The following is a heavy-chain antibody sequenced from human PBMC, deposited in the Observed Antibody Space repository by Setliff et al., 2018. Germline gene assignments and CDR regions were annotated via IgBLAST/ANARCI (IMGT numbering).Heavy chain of an antibody. Sequence: AASVKVSCKASGYTFTSYGISWVRQAPGQGLEWMGWISAYNGNTNYAQKLQGRVTMTTDTSTSTAYMELRSLRSDDTAVYYCARDLSTTVMTRSWYYFDYWGQGTLVTVSS. J-gene: IGHJ4*02. CDR3: ARDLSTTVMTRSWYYFDY. V-gene: IGHV1-18*01. D-gene: IGHD4-17*01. CDR1: GYTFTSYG. CDR2: ISAYNGNT.